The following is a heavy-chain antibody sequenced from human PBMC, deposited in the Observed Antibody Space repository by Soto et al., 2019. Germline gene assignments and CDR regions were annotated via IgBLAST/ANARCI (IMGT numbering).Heavy chain of an antibody. J-gene: IGHJ4*02. Sequence: SVKVSCKASGGTFSSYAISWVRQAPGQGLEWMGGIIPIFGTANYAQKFQGRVTITADESTSTAYMELSSLRSEDTAVYYCAKSRDGYNWGAFDYWGQGTLVTVSS. V-gene: IGHV1-69*13. D-gene: IGHD5-12*01. CDR2: IIPIFGTA. CDR3: AKSRDGYNWGAFDY. CDR1: GGTFSSYA.